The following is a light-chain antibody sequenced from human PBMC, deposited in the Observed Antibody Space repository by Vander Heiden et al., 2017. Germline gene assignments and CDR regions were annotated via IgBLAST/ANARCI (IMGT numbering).Light chain of an antibody. Sequence: EMALTQSPGTLSLSPGHRATLSCRASQSVRSSYLAWYQQKPGQAPRLLIYGASSRATGIPDRFSGSGSGTDFTLTISRLEPEDFAVYYCQQYGSSPTWTFGQGTKVEIK. V-gene: IGKV3-20*01. CDR3: QQYGSSPTWT. CDR1: QSVRSSY. J-gene: IGKJ1*01. CDR2: GAS.